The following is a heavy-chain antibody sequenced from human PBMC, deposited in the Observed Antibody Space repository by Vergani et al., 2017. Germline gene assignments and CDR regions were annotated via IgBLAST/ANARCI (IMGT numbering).Heavy chain of an antibody. Sequence: EVQLLESGGGLVQPGGSLRLSCAASGFTFSSYAMSWVRQAPGKGLEWVSAISGSGGSTYYADSVKGRFTISRDNSKNTLYLQMNSLRAEDTAVYYCAKDDCDFSSGCMYYFYYWGQESLVTVSS. D-gene: IGHD3-3*01. V-gene: IGHV3-23*01. CDR3: AKDDCDFSSGCMYYFYY. CDR2: ISGSGGST. CDR1: GFTFSSYA. J-gene: IGHJ4*02.